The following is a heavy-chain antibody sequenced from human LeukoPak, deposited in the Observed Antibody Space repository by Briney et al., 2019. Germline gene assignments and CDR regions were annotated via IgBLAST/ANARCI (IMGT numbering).Heavy chain of an antibody. CDR3: TTTPTKYYDFWSAYNDY. V-gene: IGHV3-15*07. CDR1: GFTFTNAW. Sequence: LGGSLRLSCAASGFTFTNAWMNWVRQAPGKGLEWVGRIKSKTDGGTTDYAAPVKGRFTISRDDSKNTLYLQMNSLETEDTAVYYCTTTPTKYYDFWSAYNDYWGQGTLVTVSS. J-gene: IGHJ4*02. CDR2: IKSKTDGGTT. D-gene: IGHD3-3*01.